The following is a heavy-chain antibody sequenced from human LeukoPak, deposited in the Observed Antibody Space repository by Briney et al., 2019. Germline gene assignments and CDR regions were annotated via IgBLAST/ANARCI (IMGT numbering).Heavy chain of an antibody. Sequence: AGGSLRLSCAASGFTFSSYWMSWVSQAPGKGLEWVANIKQDGSEKYYVNSVKGRFTISRDNAKNSLYLQMNSLRAEDTAVYYCARDTDYYGSGSYDYWGQGTLVTVSS. CDR3: ARDTDYYGSGSYDY. V-gene: IGHV3-7*01. J-gene: IGHJ4*02. CDR1: GFTFSSYW. D-gene: IGHD3-10*01. CDR2: IKQDGSEK.